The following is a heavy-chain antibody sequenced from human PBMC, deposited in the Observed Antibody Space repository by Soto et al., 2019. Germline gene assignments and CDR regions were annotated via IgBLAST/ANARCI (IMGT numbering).Heavy chain of an antibody. V-gene: IGHV3-30-3*01. CDR1: GFTFSSYA. CDR2: ISYDGSSN. CDR3: ARGRSTYCSGDCYPHDY. J-gene: IGHJ4*02. D-gene: IGHD2-21*02. Sequence: QVQLVESGGDVVQPGRSLRLSCAASGFTFSSYAMHWVRQAPGKGLEWVAVISYDGSSNVYADSVKGRLTVSRDNSKNTLYLQMNSLRPEDTAVYHCARGRSTYCSGDCYPHDYWGQGTLVTVSS.